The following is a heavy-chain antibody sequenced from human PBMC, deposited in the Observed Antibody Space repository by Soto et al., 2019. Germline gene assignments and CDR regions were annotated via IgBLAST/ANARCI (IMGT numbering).Heavy chain of an antibody. CDR3: ARDRYSAAVATYLDY. V-gene: IGHV3-48*01. CDR2: ISDSGATK. Sequence: EVQLVESGGGLVQPGGSLRLSCAASGFTFSNCGMNWVRQTPGKGLEWVSYISDSGATKHYADSVKGRFTISGDNGKNTLYVQMSSLKSEDTAVYYCARDRYSAAVATYLDYWGQGALVTVSS. CDR1: GFTFSNCG. J-gene: IGHJ4*02. D-gene: IGHD2-2*01.